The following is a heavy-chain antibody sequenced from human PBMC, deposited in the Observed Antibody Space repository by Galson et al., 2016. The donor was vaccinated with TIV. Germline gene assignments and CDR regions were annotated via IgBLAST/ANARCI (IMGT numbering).Heavy chain of an antibody. CDR3: ARSWGDDAFDK. D-gene: IGHD3-16*01. Sequence: ETLSLTCSVSGFSISSAYYWNWIRQSPGKRLEWIGSLFHSGTTYYNPSLKSRVTISLDTSKNQFSLKLSSVTSADTAVYYCARSWGDDAFDKWGQGTMVTVSS. CDR1: GFSISSAYY. J-gene: IGHJ3*02. CDR2: LFHSGTT. V-gene: IGHV4-38-2*02.